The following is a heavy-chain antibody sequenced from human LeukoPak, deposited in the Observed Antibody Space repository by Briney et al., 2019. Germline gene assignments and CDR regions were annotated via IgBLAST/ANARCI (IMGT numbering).Heavy chain of an antibody. CDR2: IKHSGST. CDR3: ARGRIVVVITGWYFDL. J-gene: IGHJ2*01. V-gene: IGHV4-34*01. Sequence: PSETLSLTCAVYGGSFSGYYWSWIRQPPGKGLEWIGEIKHSGSTNYNPSLKSRVTISVDTSKNQFSLKLSSVTAADTAVYYCARGRIVVVITGWYFDLWGRGTLVTVSS. D-gene: IGHD3-22*01. CDR1: GGSFSGYY.